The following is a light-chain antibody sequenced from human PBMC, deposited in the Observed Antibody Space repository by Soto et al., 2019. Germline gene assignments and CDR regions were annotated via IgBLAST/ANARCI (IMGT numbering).Light chain of an antibody. Sequence: QSVLTQPPSVSAAPGQKVTISCSGSTSNIGDHYVSWYLQVPGTAPKLLIYDNENQPSGMSDRCSGSKSGTSATLKITGLQTGDEADYYCASCDGSIDDVVFGGGTKLTVL. CDR1: TSNIGDHY. J-gene: IGLJ2*01. CDR3: ASCDGSIDDVV. CDR2: DNE. V-gene: IGLV1-51*01.